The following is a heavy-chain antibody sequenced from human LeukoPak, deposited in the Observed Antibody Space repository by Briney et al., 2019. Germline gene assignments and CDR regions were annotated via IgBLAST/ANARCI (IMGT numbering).Heavy chain of an antibody. CDR2: IYTSGST. V-gene: IGHV4-61*02. Sequence: PSETLSLTCTVSGGSISSGNYYWNWIRQPAGKGLEWIGRIYTSGSTNYNPSLKNRVTISVDTSKNQFSLKLTSVTAADTAVYHCARVDRYCSGGSCYSWGQGTLVTVSS. D-gene: IGHD2-15*01. J-gene: IGHJ5*02. CDR1: GGSISSGNYY. CDR3: ARVDRYCSGGSCYS.